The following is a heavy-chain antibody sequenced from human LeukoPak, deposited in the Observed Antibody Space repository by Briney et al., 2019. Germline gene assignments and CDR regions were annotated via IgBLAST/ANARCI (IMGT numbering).Heavy chain of an antibody. V-gene: IGHV4-59*01. CDR2: IYYSGST. Sequence: SETLSLTCTVSGSSISSYHWSWIRQSPGKGLEWIGYIYYSGSTNYNPSLKSRVTMSVDTSKNQFSLKLNSVTAADTAVYYCARARIVVVTAGWFDPWGQGTLVTVSS. CDR3: ARARIVVVTAGWFDP. CDR1: GSSISSYH. J-gene: IGHJ5*02. D-gene: IGHD2-2*01.